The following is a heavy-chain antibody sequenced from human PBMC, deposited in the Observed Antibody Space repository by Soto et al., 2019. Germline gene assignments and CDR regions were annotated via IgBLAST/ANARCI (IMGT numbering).Heavy chain of an antibody. CDR2: VNPATGHP. CDR1: GYTFISYA. D-gene: IGHD3-16*02. J-gene: IGHJ4*02. V-gene: IGHV1-3*05. CDR3: AREGSFLDD. Sequence: QVQLVQSGAEERKPGASVKLSCRASGYTFISYAIHWVRQAPGQRLEWMGWVNPATGHPEYSQKFHGRVPITRDTSAKTGDMELSSLRSEDTAVYSCAREGSFLDDWGQGTLVTVSS.